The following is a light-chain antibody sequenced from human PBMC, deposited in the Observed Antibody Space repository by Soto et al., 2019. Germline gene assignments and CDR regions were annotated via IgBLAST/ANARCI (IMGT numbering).Light chain of an antibody. Sequence: VMTQAPATLSVSPGERATLSCRASQRVNNNLAWYQQKPGQAPRLLIYGASTRASGVPARFSGGGSGTEFTLTISSLQSEDFAVYYCQQYNNWPPWTFGQGTKVDIK. CDR3: QQYNNWPPWT. V-gene: IGKV3-15*01. J-gene: IGKJ1*01. CDR2: GAS. CDR1: QRVNNN.